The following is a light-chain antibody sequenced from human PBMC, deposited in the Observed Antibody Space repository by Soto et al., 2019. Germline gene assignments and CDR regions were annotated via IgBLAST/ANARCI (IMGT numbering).Light chain of an antibody. J-gene: IGKJ4*01. CDR3: QQYKNWPPLT. V-gene: IGKV3-15*01. CDR1: QSVNSD. CDR2: GAS. Sequence: EILMTQSPATLSVSPGERATLSCRASQSVNSDLAWYQQKPGQAPRLLIYGASTRATGIPARFSGSGSGTEFTLTISGLQSEDFAVYYCQQYKNWPPLTFGGGTKVEI.